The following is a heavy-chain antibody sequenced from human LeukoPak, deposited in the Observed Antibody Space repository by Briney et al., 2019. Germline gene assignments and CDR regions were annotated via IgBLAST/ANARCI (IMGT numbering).Heavy chain of an antibody. V-gene: IGHV3-74*01. CDR3: ARDFDYDSSGYYFDY. J-gene: IGHJ4*02. D-gene: IGHD3-22*01. CDR1: GFTLSGYW. Sequence: GGSLRLSCAASGFTLSGYWIHWVRQAPGKGLVWVSRINTDGSSTSYADSVKGRFTISRDNAKNTLYLQMNSLRAEDTAVYYCARDFDYDSSGYYFDYWGQGTLVTVSS. CDR2: INTDGSST.